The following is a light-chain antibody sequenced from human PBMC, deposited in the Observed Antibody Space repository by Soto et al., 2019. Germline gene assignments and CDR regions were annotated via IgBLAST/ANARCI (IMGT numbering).Light chain of an antibody. Sequence: QSALTQPASVSGSPEQSITISCTGTSSDVGSYNLVSWYQQHPGKAPKVMIYEATKRPSGVSNRFSGSKSGNTASLTISGLQAEDEADYYCSSYAGSNNLVFGGGTKLTVL. J-gene: IGLJ3*02. CDR1: SSDVGSYNL. CDR2: EAT. CDR3: SSYAGSNNLV. V-gene: IGLV2-23*01.